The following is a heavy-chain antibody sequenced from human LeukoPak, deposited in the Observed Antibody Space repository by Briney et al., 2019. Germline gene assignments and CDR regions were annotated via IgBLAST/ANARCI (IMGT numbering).Heavy chain of an antibody. CDR1: GFTYSSYE. CDR2: MSSSGSTV. V-gene: IGHV3-48*03. J-gene: IGHJ1*01. D-gene: IGHD3-16*01. CDR3: ARVGDYVWATPGYFQH. Sequence: GGSLRLSCAASGFTYSSYEMNWVRQAPGKGMEWVSYMSSSGSTVYYADSVKGRFTISRDNAKNSLYLQMNSLRAEDTAVYYCARVGDYVWATPGYFQHWGQGTLVTVSS.